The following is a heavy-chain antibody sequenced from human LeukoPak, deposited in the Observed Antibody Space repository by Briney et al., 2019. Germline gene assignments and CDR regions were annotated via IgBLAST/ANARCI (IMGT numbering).Heavy chain of an antibody. V-gene: IGHV4-34*01. CDR1: GFTFSDYY. CDR3: ARGPKYYYYYYGVDV. J-gene: IGHJ6*02. Sequence: TGGSLRLSCAASGFTFSDYYMSWVRQPPGKGLEWIGEINHSGSTNYNPSLKRRVTISVDTSKNQFSLKLSSVTAADTAVYYCARGPKYYYYYYGVDVWGQGTTVTVSS. CDR2: INHSGST.